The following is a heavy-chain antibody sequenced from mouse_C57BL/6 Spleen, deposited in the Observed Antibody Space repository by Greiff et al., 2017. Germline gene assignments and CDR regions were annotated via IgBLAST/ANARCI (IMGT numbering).Heavy chain of an antibody. J-gene: IGHJ4*01. CDR1: GYTFTSYW. CDR2: IDPSDSYT. CDR3: ERGRHYDMDY. V-gene: IGHV1-69*01. Sequence: QVQLQQPGAELVMPGASVKLSCKASGYTFTSYWMHWVQQRPGQGLEWIGEIDPSDSYTKYNQKFKGKSTLSVGKSSSTAYIQISIQTAEDSAVYYCERGRHYDMDYWGQGTSVTVSS.